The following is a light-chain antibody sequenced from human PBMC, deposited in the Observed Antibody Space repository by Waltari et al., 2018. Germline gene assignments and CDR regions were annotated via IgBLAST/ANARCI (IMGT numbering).Light chain of an antibody. CDR2: DAS. CDR1: QNVNSF. Sequence: EIVLTQSPGTLSLSQWDRATLSCRASQNVNSFLAWYQQKRGQAPRLLIYDASKRATGIPDRISGSGSGTDFTLTISSLEPEDFAIYYCQQRGNLPETFGRGTRVEMK. CDR3: QQRGNLPET. J-gene: IGKJ2*01. V-gene: IGKV3-11*01.